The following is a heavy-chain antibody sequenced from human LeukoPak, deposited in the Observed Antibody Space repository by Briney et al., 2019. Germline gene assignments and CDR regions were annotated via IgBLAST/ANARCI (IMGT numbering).Heavy chain of an antibody. CDR1: GFTVSSNF. CDR3: AKDDGWVQYAN. Sequence: PGGSLRLSCVASGFTVSSNFMSWVRQAPGKGLEWVSVIYSDGNTHYAGSVKGRFTISRDNSKNTLYLQMNSLRAEDTAVYYCAKDDGWVQYANWGQGTLVTVSS. D-gene: IGHD5-24*01. J-gene: IGHJ4*02. CDR2: IYSDGNT. V-gene: IGHV3-66*01.